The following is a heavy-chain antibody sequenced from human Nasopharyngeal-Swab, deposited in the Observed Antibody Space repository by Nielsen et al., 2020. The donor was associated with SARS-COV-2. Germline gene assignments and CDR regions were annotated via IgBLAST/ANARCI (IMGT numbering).Heavy chain of an antibody. CDR3: ASLYSSSYDY. V-gene: IGHV3-48*02. J-gene: IGHJ4*02. CDR1: GFTFSSYS. Sequence: GGSLRLSCAASGFTFSSYSMTWVRQAPGKGLEWVSYISSSSSTIYYPDSVKGRFTISRDNAKNSLYLQMNSLRDEDTAVYYCASLYSSSYDYWGQGTLVTVSS. CDR2: ISSSSSTI. D-gene: IGHD6-13*01.